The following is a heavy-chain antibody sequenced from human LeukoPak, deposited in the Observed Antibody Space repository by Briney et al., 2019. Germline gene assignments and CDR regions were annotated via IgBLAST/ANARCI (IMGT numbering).Heavy chain of an antibody. V-gene: IGHV3-53*01. CDR1: GFTFSSYW. CDR2: IYGGGNT. CDR3: ARRGDGGRSFDY. J-gene: IGHJ4*02. Sequence: GGSLRLSCAASGFTFSSYWMNWARQAPGKGLEWVSLIYGGGNTYYADSVKGRFTISRDNSKNTLYLQMNSLRAEDTAVYYCARRGDGGRSFDYWGQGTLVTVSS. D-gene: IGHD4-23*01.